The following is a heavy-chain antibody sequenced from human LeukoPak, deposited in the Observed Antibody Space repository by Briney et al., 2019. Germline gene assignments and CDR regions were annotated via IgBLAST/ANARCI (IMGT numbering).Heavy chain of an antibody. CDR1: GFTVSSNY. CDR3: ARGSSNAFYI. V-gene: IGHV3-53*01. CDR2: IYSGGST. Sequence: GGSLRLSCAASGFTVSSNYMSWVRQAPGKGLEWVSVIYSGGSTYYADSVKGRFTISRDNLKNTVYFQMNSLRAEDTAVYHCARGSSNAFYIWGQGTMVTVSS. D-gene: IGHD4-11*01. J-gene: IGHJ3*02.